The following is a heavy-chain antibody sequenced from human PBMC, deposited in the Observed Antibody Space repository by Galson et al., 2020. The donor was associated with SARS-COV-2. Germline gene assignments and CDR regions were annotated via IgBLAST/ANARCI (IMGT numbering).Heavy chain of an antibody. CDR3: AKDMIPSSGGGIDY. D-gene: IGHD2-21*01. J-gene: IGHJ4*02. CDR1: GFTFDDYA. CDR2: ISWNSGSI. Sequence: GGSLRLSCAASGFTFDDYAMHWVRQAPGKGLEWVSGISWNSGSIGYADSVKGRFTISRDNAKNSLYLQMNSLRAEDTALYYCAKDMIPSSGGGIDYWGQGTLVTVSS. V-gene: IGHV3-9*01.